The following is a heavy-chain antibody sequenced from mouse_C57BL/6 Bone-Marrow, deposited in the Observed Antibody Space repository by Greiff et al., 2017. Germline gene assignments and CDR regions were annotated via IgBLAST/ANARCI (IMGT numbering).Heavy chain of an antibody. CDR1: GFTFSSYA. Sequence: EVHLVESGEGLVKPGGSLKLSCAASGFTFSSYAMSWVRQTPEKRLAWVAYISSGGDYIYYADTVKGRFPISRDNARNTLYLQRSSLKSEDTAMYCCTLYSNYLAWFAYWGQGTLVTVSA. V-gene: IGHV5-9-1*02. CDR3: TLYSNYLAWFAY. CDR2: ISSGGDYI. J-gene: IGHJ3*01. D-gene: IGHD2-5*01.